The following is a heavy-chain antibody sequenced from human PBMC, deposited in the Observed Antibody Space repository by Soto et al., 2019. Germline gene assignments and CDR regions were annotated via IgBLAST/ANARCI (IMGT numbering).Heavy chain of an antibody. CDR1: GFTVSNNY. Sequence: EVQLVESGGGLIQPGGSLRLSCAVSGFTVSNNYMSWVRHAPGKGLEGVSVIYSGGYTAYGDSVKGRFTISRDNRKDALPPEDNRERADHSAFYSWATHPGGGGYWGQGTLVTVSS. D-gene: IGHD3-10*01. J-gene: IGHJ4*02. CDR2: IYSGGYT. CDR3: ATHPGGGGY. V-gene: IGHV3-53*01.